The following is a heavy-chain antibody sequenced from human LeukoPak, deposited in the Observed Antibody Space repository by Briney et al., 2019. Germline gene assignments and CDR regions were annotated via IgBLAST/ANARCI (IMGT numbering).Heavy chain of an antibody. D-gene: IGHD3-22*01. CDR1: GGSISSGGYY. J-gene: IGHJ5*02. CDR2: IYYSGST. V-gene: IGHV4-31*03. Sequence: SETLSLTCTVSGGSISSGGYYWSWIRQHPGKGLEWVGYIYYSGSTYYNPSLKSRVTISVDTSKNQFSLKLSSVTAADTAVYYCAREPGYYDSSGYSSWGQGTLVTVSS. CDR3: AREPGYYDSSGYSS.